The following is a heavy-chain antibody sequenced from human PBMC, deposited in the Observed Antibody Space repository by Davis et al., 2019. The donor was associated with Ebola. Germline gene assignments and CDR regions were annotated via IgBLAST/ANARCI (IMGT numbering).Heavy chain of an antibody. J-gene: IGHJ4*02. CDR1: GFRFSSPG. CDR2: IVVGSGNT. V-gene: IGHV1-58*02. CDR3: AASAGTVGKFDL. D-gene: IGHD1-14*01. Sequence: SVKASCKASGFRFSSPGMQWVRQARGQRLEWIGGIVVGSGNTNYAQKFRERLTMTRDMSTSTAYMELRSLRFEDTAVYYCAASAGTVGKFDLWGQGTLVTVSS.